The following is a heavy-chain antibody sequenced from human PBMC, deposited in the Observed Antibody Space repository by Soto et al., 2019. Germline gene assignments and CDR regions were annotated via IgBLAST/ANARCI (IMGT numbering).Heavy chain of an antibody. CDR1: GYTFTTYY. J-gene: IGHJ5*02. Sequence: QVQLLQSGAEVKRPGASVNVSCKAFGYTFTTYYMHWVRQAPGQGLEWMGMINPTSGSTTYAQNFQGRVTMTRDKSTRTDYMELNSLRSEDTAVYYCARLDIVGPSTVPWGQGTLVTVSS. CDR3: ARLDIVGPSTVP. V-gene: IGHV1-46*01. CDR2: INPTSGST. D-gene: IGHD1-26*01.